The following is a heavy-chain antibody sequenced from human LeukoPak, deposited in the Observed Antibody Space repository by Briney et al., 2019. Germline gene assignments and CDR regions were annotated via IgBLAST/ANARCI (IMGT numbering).Heavy chain of an antibody. CDR1: GGSFSGYY. V-gene: IGHV4-34*01. CDR3: ARWVLRYFDWLLYSDAFDI. D-gene: IGHD3-9*01. Sequence: PSETLSLTCAVYGGSFSGYYWSWIRQPPGKGLEWIGEINHSGSTNYNPSLKSRVTISVDTSENQFSLTLSSVTAADTAVYYCARWVLRYFDWLLYSDAFDIWGQGTMVTVSS. J-gene: IGHJ3*02. CDR2: INHSGST.